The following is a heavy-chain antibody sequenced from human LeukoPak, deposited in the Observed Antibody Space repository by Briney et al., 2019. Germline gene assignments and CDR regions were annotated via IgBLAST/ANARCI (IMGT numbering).Heavy chain of an antibody. CDR1: GYTFTSYD. J-gene: IGHJ3*02. Sequence: GASVKVSCKASGYTFTSYDINWVRQATGQGLEWMGWMNPNSGNTGYAQKFQGRVTITRNTSISTAYMELSSLRSEDTAVYYCAIAAGVPAANDALDIRGQGTMVTVSS. CDR2: MNPNSGNT. D-gene: IGHD2-2*01. CDR3: AIAAGVPAANDALDI. V-gene: IGHV1-8*03.